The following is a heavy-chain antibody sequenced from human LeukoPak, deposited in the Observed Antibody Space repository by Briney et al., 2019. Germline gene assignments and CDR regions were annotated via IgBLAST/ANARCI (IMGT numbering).Heavy chain of an antibody. D-gene: IGHD3-22*01. J-gene: IGHJ4*02. CDR2: IYSGGST. V-gene: IGHV3-66*01. CDR1: GFTFSSYA. Sequence: GGSLRLSCAASGFTFSSYAMHWVRQAPGKGLEWVSVIYSGGSTDYADSVKGRFTISRDTSKNTLYLQMNSLSAEDTAVYYCARDSTGYYYFDYWGQGSPVTVSS. CDR3: ARDSTGYYYFDY.